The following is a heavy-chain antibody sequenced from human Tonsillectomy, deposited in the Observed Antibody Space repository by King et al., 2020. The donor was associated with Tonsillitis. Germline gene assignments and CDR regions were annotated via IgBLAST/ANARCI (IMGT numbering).Heavy chain of an antibody. Sequence: VQLVQSGGGLVQPGGALRLSCAASGFTFSSYGMSWVRQAPGKGLEWVSTIHGRGGTTDYADSVKGRFTISRDISKNTLYLQMNSLRAEDTAVYYCAKLPFPGSSGYDLGLYYFDYWGQGTLVTVSS. CDR2: IHGRGGTT. D-gene: IGHD5-12*01. CDR3: AKLPFPGSSGYDLGLYYFDY. J-gene: IGHJ4*02. V-gene: IGHV3-23*04. CDR1: GFTFSSYG.